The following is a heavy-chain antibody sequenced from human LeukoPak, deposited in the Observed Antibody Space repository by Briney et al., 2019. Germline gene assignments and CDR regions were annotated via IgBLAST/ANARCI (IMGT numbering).Heavy chain of an antibody. CDR2: ISGSGGST. D-gene: IGHD1-26*01. Sequence: PGGSLRLSCAASGFTFTSYAMSWVRQAPGKGLEWVSVISGSGGSTYYADSVKGRFTISRDNSRNTLHLQMNSLRAEDTAVYYCARVAYSGSGCHFDYWGQGTLVAVSS. CDR3: ARVAYSGSGCHFDY. J-gene: IGHJ4*02. V-gene: IGHV3-23*01. CDR1: GFTFTSYA.